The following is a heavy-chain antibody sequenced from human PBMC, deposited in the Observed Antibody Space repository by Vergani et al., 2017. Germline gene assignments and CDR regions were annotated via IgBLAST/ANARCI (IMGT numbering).Heavy chain of an antibody. D-gene: IGHD6-13*01. J-gene: IGHJ3*02. CDR2: ISSSSSYI. CDR3: ARDLENGAAGPDAFDI. V-gene: IGHV3-21*01. CDR1: GFTFSSYS. Sequence: EVQLVESGGGLVKPGGSLRLSCAASGFTFSSYSMNWVRQAPGKGLEWVSSISSSSSYIYYADSVKGRFTISRDNAKNSLYLQMNSLRAEDTAVYYCARDLENGAAGPDAFDIWGQGTMVTVSS.